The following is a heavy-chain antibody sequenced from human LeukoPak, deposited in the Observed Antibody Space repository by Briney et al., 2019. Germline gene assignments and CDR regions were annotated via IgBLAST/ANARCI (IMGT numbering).Heavy chain of an antibody. V-gene: IGHV3-23*01. Sequence: PGGSLRLSCAASGFTFSSYAMSWVRQAPGKGLEWVSAISGSGGSTYYADSVKGRFTISRDNSKNTLYLQMNSLRGEDTAVYYCARGLGPEQGYYFMDVWGKGTTVTVSS. CDR3: ARGLGPEQGYYFMDV. CDR2: ISGSGGST. CDR1: GFTFSSYA. D-gene: IGHD3-16*01. J-gene: IGHJ6*03.